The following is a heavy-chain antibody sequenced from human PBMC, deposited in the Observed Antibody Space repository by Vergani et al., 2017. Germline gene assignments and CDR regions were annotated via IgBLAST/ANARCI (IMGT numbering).Heavy chain of an antibody. Sequence: EVQLEESGGGLVLPGRSLRLSCVASGFTSAGYAMHWVRQAPGKGLEWVSGISWNSNSIGYADSVKGRFTISRDNAKNSVYLQMNSLRGEDTAVYYCASHEYGGDAYWGQGTLVTVSS. V-gene: IGHV3-9*02. J-gene: IGHJ4*02. CDR1: GFTSAGYA. D-gene: IGHD2/OR15-2a*01. CDR2: ISWNSNSI. CDR3: ASHEYGGDAY.